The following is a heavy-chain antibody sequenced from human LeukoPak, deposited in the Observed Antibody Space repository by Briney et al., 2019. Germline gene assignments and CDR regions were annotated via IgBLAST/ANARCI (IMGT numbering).Heavy chain of an antibody. D-gene: IGHD5-24*01. Sequence: GGSLRLSCAASGFTFSSYGMHWVRQAPGKGLEWVAVISYDGSNKYYADSVKGRFTISRDNSKNTLYLQVPGLRAEDTALYYCAKDGMATRSLPYYFDYWGQGTLVTVSS. CDR1: GFTFSSYG. CDR3: AKDGMATRSLPYYFDY. V-gene: IGHV3-30*18. CDR2: ISYDGSNK. J-gene: IGHJ4*02.